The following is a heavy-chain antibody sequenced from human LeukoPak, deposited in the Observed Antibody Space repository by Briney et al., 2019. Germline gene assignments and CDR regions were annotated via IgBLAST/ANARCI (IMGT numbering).Heavy chain of an antibody. D-gene: IGHD7-27*01. CDR1: GYTFTNYY. J-gene: IGHJ4*02. V-gene: IGHV1-18*01. Sequence: GASVKVSCKASGYTFTNYYINWVRQAPGQGLEWMGWISAYNGNTNYAQKLQGRVTMTTDTSTSTAYMELRSLRSDDTAVYYCARGRQGWGSDYWGQGTLVTVSS. CDR2: ISAYNGNT. CDR3: ARGRQGWGSDY.